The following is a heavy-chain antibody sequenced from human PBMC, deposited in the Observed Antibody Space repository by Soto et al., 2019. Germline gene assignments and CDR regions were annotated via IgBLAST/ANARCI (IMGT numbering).Heavy chain of an antibody. Sequence: EVQLVQSGPEVKKPGEPLRISCKVSGYRFTSYWVTWVRQTTEKGLEWMGRIDPSDSYINYHPSFQGHVTISVDTSTSTAYLQWTSLKASDTAMYYCARHLEIVVVPGAFWGQGTMVTGSS. J-gene: IGHJ3*01. V-gene: IGHV5-10-1*01. CDR2: IDPSDSYI. CDR1: GYRFTSYW. D-gene: IGHD2-2*03. CDR3: ARHLEIVVVPGAF.